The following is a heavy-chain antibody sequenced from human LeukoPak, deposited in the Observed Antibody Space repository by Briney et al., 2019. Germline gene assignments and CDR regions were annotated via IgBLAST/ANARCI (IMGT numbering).Heavy chain of an antibody. V-gene: IGHV4-59*01. CDR2: IYYSGST. CDR3: AGRSRSGWYYDY. Sequence: SETLSLTCTVSGDSISGYYWSWIRQPPGKGLEWIGYIYYSGSTNYNPSLKSRVTISVDTSKNQFALKLSTVTAADTAVYFCAGRSRSGWYYDYWGQGTLVTVSS. CDR1: GDSISGYY. J-gene: IGHJ4*02. D-gene: IGHD6-19*01.